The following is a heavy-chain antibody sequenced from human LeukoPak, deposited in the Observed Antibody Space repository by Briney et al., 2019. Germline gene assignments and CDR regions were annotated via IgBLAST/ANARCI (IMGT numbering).Heavy chain of an antibody. D-gene: IGHD6-6*01. J-gene: IGHJ4*02. CDR3: AKVGPPEYSSPTYYFDY. CDR2: ISGSGGST. CDR1: GFTFSSYA. V-gene: IGHV3-23*01. Sequence: PGGSLRLSCAASGFTFSSYAMSWVRQAPGKGLEWVSAISGSGGSTYYADSVKGRFTISRDNSKNTLYLQMNSLRAEDTAVYYCAKVGPPEYSSPTYYFDYWGQGTLVTVSS.